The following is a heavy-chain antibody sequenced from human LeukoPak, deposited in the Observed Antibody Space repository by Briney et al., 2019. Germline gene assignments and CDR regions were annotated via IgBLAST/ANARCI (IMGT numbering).Heavy chain of an antibody. J-gene: IGHJ3*02. CDR1: GGSISSGDYY. CDR2: IYYSGST. Sequence: SETLSLTCTVSGGSISSGDYYWSWIRQPPGKGLEWLGYIYYSGSTYYNPSLKSRVTISVDTSKNQFSLKLSSVTAADTAVYYCARVVVIQDAFDIWGQGTMVTVSS. CDR3: ARVVVIQDAFDI. D-gene: IGHD3-22*01. V-gene: IGHV4-30-4*08.